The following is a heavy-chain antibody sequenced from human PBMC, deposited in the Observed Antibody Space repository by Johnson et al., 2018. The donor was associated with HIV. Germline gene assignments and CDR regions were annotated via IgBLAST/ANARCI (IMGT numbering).Heavy chain of an antibody. Sequence: QEQLVESGGGVVQPGRSLRLSCAASGFTFSSYGIHWVRQAPGKGLEWVTVTSYDGSNKYYADSVRGRFTISRDSSKNTLYLQMKSLRVEDTAVYYCARSPETGDRLWRAFDIWGHGTMVTVSS. CDR1: GFTFSSYG. CDR2: TSYDGSNK. CDR3: ARSPETGDRLWRAFDI. V-gene: IGHV3-30*03. D-gene: IGHD4-17*01. J-gene: IGHJ3*02.